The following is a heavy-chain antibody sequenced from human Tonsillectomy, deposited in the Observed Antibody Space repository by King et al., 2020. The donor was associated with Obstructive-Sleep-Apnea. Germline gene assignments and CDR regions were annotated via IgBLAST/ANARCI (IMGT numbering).Heavy chain of an antibody. CDR1: GFTFSTSA. Sequence: QLVQSGPEVKKPGTSVKVSCKASGFTFSTSAMQWVRQARGQRLEWIGWIVVGSGNTNYAQKFQERVTITRARSTSTAYMELSSLRSEDTAVYYCAAGGVFGDWSLDVWGQGTTVTVSS. D-gene: IGHD3-10*01. J-gene: IGHJ6*02. CDR3: AAGGVFGDWSLDV. V-gene: IGHV1-58*02. CDR2: IVVGSGNT.